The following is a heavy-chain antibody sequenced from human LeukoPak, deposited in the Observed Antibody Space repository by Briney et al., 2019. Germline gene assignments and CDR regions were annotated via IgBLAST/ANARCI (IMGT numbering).Heavy chain of an antibody. V-gene: IGHV4-34*01. J-gene: IGHJ5*02. CDR3: ARQWRGSSLSRREVDWFDP. D-gene: IGHD6-13*01. CDR1: GGSFSGYY. CDR2: INHSGST. Sequence: SETLSLTCAVYGGSFSGYYWSWIRQPPGKGLEWIGEINHSGSTNYNPSLKSRVTISVDTSKNQFSLKLSSVTAADTAVYYCARQWRGSSLSRREVDWFDPWGQGTLVTVSS.